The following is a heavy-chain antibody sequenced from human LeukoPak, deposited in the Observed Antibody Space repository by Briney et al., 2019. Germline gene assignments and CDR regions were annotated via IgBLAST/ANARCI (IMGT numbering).Heavy chain of an antibody. CDR1: GGSISSGGYY. D-gene: IGHD6-6*01. CDR2: IYYSGST. J-gene: IGHJ6*03. Sequence: PSETLSLTCTVSGGSISSGGYYWSWIRQHPGKGLEWIGYIYYSGSTYYNPSLKSRVTISVDTSKNQFSLKLSSVTAADTAVYYCARLLEQLVPGYYYYNYMDVWGKGTTVTVSS. V-gene: IGHV4-31*03. CDR3: ARLLEQLVPGYYYYNYMDV.